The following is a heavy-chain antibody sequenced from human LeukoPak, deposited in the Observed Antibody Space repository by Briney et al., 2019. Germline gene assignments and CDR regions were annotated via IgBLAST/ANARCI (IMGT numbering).Heavy chain of an antibody. CDR2: INPNSGGT. CDR1: GDTFTSYY. V-gene: IGHV1-2*02. Sequence: GASVKVSCKASGDTFTSYYMHWVRQAPGQGLEWMGIINPNSGGTNYAQKFQGRVTMTRDTSISTAYMELSRLRSDDTAVYYCARVLQWLDPPSYWGQGTLVTVSS. J-gene: IGHJ4*02. CDR3: ARVLQWLDPPSY. D-gene: IGHD6-19*01.